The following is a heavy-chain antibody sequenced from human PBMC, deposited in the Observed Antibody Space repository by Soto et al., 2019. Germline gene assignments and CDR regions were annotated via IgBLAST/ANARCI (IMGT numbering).Heavy chain of an antibody. CDR1: SGSISSSNW. CDR2: IYHSGST. V-gene: IGHV4-4*02. Sequence: QVQLQESGPGLVKPSGTLSLTCAVSSGSISSSNWWSWVRQPPGKGLEWIGEIYHSGSTNYNPSLNSRITISVDKSKTQSSLTLSSVTAADTAVYYCASTYSSSWEYWGQGTMVTVSS. J-gene: IGHJ4*02. CDR3: ASTYSSSWEY. D-gene: IGHD6-13*01.